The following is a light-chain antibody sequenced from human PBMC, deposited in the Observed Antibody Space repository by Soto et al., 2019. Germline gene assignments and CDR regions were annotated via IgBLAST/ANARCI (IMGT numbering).Light chain of an antibody. J-gene: IGKJ1*01. V-gene: IGKV3-20*01. CDR1: QSVSSN. CDR2: GAS. Sequence: EFVLTQSPCTLSLSPGERATLSCRASQSVSSNLAWYQQKPGQAPRLLIYGASTRATGIPARFSGSGSGTDFTLTISRLEPEDFAVYYCQQYGSSPWTFGQGTKVDIK. CDR3: QQYGSSPWT.